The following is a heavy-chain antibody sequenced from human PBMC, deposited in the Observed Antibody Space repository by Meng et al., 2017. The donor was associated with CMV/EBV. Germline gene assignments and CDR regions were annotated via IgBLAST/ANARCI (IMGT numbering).Heavy chain of an antibody. Sequence: TFSSYAMSWVRPAPGKGLEWVSAISGSGGSTYYADSVKGRFTISRDNSKNTLYLQMNSLRAEDTAVYYCAKGTPDIVVVVAANGPFVYWGQGTLVTVSS. V-gene: IGHV3-23*01. CDR2: ISGSGGST. D-gene: IGHD2-15*01. CDR1: TFSSYA. J-gene: IGHJ4*02. CDR3: AKGTPDIVVVVAANGPFVY.